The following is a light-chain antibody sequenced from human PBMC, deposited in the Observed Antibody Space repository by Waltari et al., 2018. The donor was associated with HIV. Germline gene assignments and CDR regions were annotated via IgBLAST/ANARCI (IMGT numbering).Light chain of an antibody. J-gene: IGLJ3*02. Sequence: QSVLTPPPSASGPPGRRVTISCSGNNSNVGRHPVNWYRKVPGTAPKLLMFRNNQRPSGVPDRFSGSKSGTSASLAIRGLKSEDEADYYCAARDDSLNAWVFGGGTKVTVL. CDR2: RNN. CDR1: NSNVGRHP. CDR3: AARDDSLNAWV. V-gene: IGLV1-44*01.